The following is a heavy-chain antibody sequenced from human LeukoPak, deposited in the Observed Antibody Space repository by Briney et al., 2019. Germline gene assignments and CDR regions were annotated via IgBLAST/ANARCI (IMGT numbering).Heavy chain of an antibody. CDR2: IRYDGSNK. D-gene: IGHD4-11*01. CDR1: GFTFSINW. CDR3: AKDQYPDY. V-gene: IGHV3-30*02. Sequence: GGSLRLSCAASGFTFSINWMSWVRQAPGKGLEWVAFIRYDGSNKYYADSVKGRFTISRDNSKNTLYLQMNSLRAEDTAVYYCAKDQYPDYWGQGTLVTVSS. J-gene: IGHJ4*02.